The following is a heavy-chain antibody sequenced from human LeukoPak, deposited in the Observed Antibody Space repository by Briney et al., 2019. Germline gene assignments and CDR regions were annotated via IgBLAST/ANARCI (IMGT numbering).Heavy chain of an antibody. CDR2: IYSGGST. J-gene: IGHJ4*02. CDR3: ARGYDGSSGWYGEAPYYFDY. Sequence: GGSLRLSCAASGFTVSSYYMSWVRQAPGKGLEWVSVIYSGGSTYYADSVKGRFTISRDNSKNTLYLQMNSLRAEDTAVYYCARGYDGSSGWYGEAPYYFDYWGQGTLVTVSS. D-gene: IGHD6-19*01. CDR1: GFTVSSYY. V-gene: IGHV3-66*01.